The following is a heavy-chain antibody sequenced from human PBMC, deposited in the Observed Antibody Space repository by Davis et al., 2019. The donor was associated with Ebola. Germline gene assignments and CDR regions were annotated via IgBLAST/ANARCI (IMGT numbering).Heavy chain of an antibody. Sequence: GESLKISCAASGFTFSSYWMSWVRQAPGKGLEWVANIKQDGSEKYYVDSVKGRFTISRDNAKNSLYLQMNSLRAEDTAVYYCARDHRPYSSSSLGYWGQGTLVTVSS. V-gene: IGHV3-7*01. CDR1: GFTFSSYW. D-gene: IGHD6-6*01. CDR2: IKQDGSEK. J-gene: IGHJ4*02. CDR3: ARDHRPYSSSSLGY.